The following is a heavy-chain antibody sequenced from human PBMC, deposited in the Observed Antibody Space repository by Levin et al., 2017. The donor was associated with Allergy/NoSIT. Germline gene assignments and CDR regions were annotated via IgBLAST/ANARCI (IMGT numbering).Heavy chain of an antibody. Sequence: SCAASGFTFSSQGMAWVRLTPGRGLECVSAIGTTHAYTYYGDSLRGRFTIPRDNSKSTVYLQMNSLPTEDTAVYYCAETGPRYFDSWGEGSLVTVSS. CDR3: AETGPRYFDS. CDR1: GFTFSSQG. V-gene: IGHV3-23*01. J-gene: IGHJ4*02. CDR2: IGTTHAYT. D-gene: IGHD1-1*01.